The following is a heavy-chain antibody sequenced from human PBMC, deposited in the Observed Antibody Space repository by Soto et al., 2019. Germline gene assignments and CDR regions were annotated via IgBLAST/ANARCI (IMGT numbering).Heavy chain of an antibody. Sequence: QVQLVQSGAEVKKPGASVKVSCKASGYTFTGYYMHWVRQAPGQGLEWMGWINPNSGGTNYAQKFQGWVTMTRDTSXXTXYXXLSRLRSDDTAVYYCARGRVGNYYDSSGYPYYFDYWGQGTLVTVSS. CDR3: ARGRVGNYYDSSGYPYYFDY. D-gene: IGHD3-22*01. CDR1: GYTFTGYY. V-gene: IGHV1-2*04. J-gene: IGHJ4*02. CDR2: INPNSGGT.